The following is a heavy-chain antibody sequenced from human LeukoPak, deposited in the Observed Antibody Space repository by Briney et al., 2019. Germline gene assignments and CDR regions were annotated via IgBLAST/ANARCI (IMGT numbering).Heavy chain of an antibody. V-gene: IGHV3-74*01. Sequence: GGSLRLSCAASGNYWMHWVRQAPGKGLVWVSHINSDGSWTGYADSVKGRFTISKDNAKNTVYLQMNSLRAEDTAVYYCARDVVPNYYYYGMDVWGQGTTVTVSS. D-gene: IGHD6-6*01. CDR3: ARDVVPNYYYYGMDV. CDR2: INSDGSWT. J-gene: IGHJ6*02. CDR1: GNYW.